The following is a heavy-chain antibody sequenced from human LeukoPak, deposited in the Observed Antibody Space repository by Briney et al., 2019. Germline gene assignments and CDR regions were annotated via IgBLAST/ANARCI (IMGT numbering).Heavy chain of an antibody. CDR1: GGSFSGSY. CDR2: IYYSGST. D-gene: IGHD1-7*01. CDR3: ARRLGKTRPENYNPFDY. J-gene: IGHJ4*02. V-gene: IGHV4-34*01. Sequence: PSETLSLTCAVYGGSFSGSYWSWIRQPPGKGLEWIGSIYYSGSTYYNPSLKSRVTISVDTSKNQFSLKLSSVTAADTAVYYCARRLGKTRPENYNPFDYWGQGTLVTVSS.